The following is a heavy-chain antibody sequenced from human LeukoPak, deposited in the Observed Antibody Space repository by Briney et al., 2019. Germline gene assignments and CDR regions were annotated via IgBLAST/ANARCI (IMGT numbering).Heavy chain of an antibody. Sequence: SETLSLTCTVSGGSITTDFWSWIRQPPGKGLEWIGYISYSGSTNNNPSLKSRVTTSLDTSKNQFSLELTSVTAADSAVYYCARSSGWSGVLDYWGQGALVTVSS. D-gene: IGHD6-19*01. CDR1: GGSITTDF. CDR3: ARSSGWSGVLDY. J-gene: IGHJ4*02. V-gene: IGHV4-59*01. CDR2: ISYSGST.